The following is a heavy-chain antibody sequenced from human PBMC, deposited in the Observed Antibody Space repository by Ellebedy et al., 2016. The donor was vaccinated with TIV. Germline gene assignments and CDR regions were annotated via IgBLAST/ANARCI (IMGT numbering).Heavy chain of an antibody. CDR2: ISSSGNTI. V-gene: IGHV3-48*04. CDR1: GFTFSSYS. Sequence: GGSLRLSCAASGFTFSSYSMNWVRQAPGQGLEWVSYISSSGNTIYYADSVKGRFTISRDNAKNSLYLQMNSLRAEDTAVYYCARHPLDYGGNAAWYFDLWGRGTLVTVSS. J-gene: IGHJ2*01. CDR3: ARHPLDYGGNAAWYFDL. D-gene: IGHD4-23*01.